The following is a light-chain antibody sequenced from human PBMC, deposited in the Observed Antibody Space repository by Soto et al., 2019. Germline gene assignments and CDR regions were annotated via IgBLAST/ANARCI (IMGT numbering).Light chain of an antibody. CDR3: QHYGSSSWT. V-gene: IGKV3-20*01. CDR2: GAS. CDR1: QSVRSNF. J-gene: IGKJ1*01. Sequence: EIVLTQSPGTLSLSPGERATLSCRASQSVRSNFLAWYQQKPGQAPRLLIYGASNRATGIPDRFSGSGSGTDFTLTITRLEPEDFAVYYCQHYGSSSWTFGQGTKVDIK.